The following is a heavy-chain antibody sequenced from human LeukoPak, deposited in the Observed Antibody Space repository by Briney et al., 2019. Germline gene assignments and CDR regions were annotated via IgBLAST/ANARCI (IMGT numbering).Heavy chain of an antibody. J-gene: IGHJ4*02. CDR2: INPNSGGT. Sequence: ASVKVSCKASGYTFTGYYMHWVRQAPGQGLEWMGWINPNSGGTNYAQKFQGRVTMTGDTSISTAYMELSRLRSDDTAVYYCARGLRTDYYGSSGYYGSYFDYFDYWGQGTLVTVSS. D-gene: IGHD3-22*01. CDR1: GYTFTGYY. CDR3: ARGLRTDYYGSSGYYGSYFDYFDY. V-gene: IGHV1-2*02.